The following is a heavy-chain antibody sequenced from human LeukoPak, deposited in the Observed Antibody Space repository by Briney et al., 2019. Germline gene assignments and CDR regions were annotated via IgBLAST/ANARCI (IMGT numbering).Heavy chain of an antibody. J-gene: IGHJ6*02. CDR2: INHSGST. Sequence: SETLSLTCAVYGGSFSGYYWSWIRQPPGKGLEWIGEINHSGSTNYNPSLKSRVTISVDTSKNQFSLKLGSVTAADTAVYYCARGRNDFWSGYFKDPYYYYGMDVWGQGTTVTVSS. V-gene: IGHV4-34*01. D-gene: IGHD3-3*01. CDR1: GGSFSGYY. CDR3: ARGRNDFWSGYFKDPYYYYGMDV.